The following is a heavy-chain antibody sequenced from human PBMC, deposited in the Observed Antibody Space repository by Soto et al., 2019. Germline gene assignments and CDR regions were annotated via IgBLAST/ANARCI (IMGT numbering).Heavy chain of an antibody. CDR3: ARGPQHTVTTFVDFDY. CDR1: GYTFTGYY. D-gene: IGHD4-17*01. CDR2: INPNSGGT. Sequence: ASVKVSCKASGYTFTGYYMHWVRQAPGQELEWMGWINPNSGGTNYAQKFQGWVTMTRDTSISTAYMELSRLRSDDTVVYYCARGPQHTVTTFVDFDYWGQGTLVTVSS. J-gene: IGHJ4*02. V-gene: IGHV1-2*04.